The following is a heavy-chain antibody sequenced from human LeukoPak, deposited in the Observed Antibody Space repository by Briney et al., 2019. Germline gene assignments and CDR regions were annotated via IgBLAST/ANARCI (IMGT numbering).Heavy chain of an antibody. Sequence: SGGSLRLSCAASGFIFSTYWMSWVRQAPGKGLEWVANINEDGSEKNYVDSVKGRFTISRDNAKNSLYLEMNSLTAEDPAVYYCANYYDSSGYYALDMWGQGTMVTVSP. V-gene: IGHV3-7*01. CDR1: GFIFSTYW. J-gene: IGHJ3*02. CDR3: ANYYDSSGYYALDM. CDR2: INEDGSEK. D-gene: IGHD3-22*01.